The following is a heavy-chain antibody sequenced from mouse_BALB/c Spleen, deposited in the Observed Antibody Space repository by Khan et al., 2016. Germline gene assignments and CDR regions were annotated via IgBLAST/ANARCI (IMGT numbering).Heavy chain of an antibody. Sequence: EVELVESGGGLVQPGGSLRLSCATSGFTFTDYYMSWVRPPPGKALEWLGFIRYKASGYTIEYRASVKGRFTISRDNSQSIPYLHMNTLRAEDSATYYCARLMHYYTMDYRGQGTSVTVSS. CDR2: IRYKASGYTI. J-gene: IGHJ4*01. CDR3: ARLMHYYTMDY. V-gene: IGHV7-3*02. CDR1: GFTFTDYY.